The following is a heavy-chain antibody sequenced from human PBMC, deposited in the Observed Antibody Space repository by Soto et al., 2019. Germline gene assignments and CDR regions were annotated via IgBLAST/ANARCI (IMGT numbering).Heavy chain of an antibody. Sequence: ASVKVSCKASGYTFTSYGISWVRQAPGQGLEWMGWISAYNGNTNYAQKLQGRVTMTTDTSTSTAYMELRSLRSDDTAVYYCARGGYCSSTSCYGDNWFDPWGQGTLVTVSS. CDR1: GYTFTSYG. D-gene: IGHD2-2*01. CDR3: ARGGYCSSTSCYGDNWFDP. CDR2: ISAYNGNT. V-gene: IGHV1-18*01. J-gene: IGHJ5*02.